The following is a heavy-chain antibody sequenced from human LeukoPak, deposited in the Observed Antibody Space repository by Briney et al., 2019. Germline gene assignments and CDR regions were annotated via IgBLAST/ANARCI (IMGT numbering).Heavy chain of an antibody. V-gene: IGHV3-30*03. CDR3: ARDGGGYDILTGYHRLNYFDY. D-gene: IGHD3-9*01. CDR1: GFTFSNYV. Sequence: PGGSLRLSCAASGFTFSNYVMHWVRQAPGKGLEWVAVISYDGSDKFYADSVKGRFTISRDNSKNTLYLQMNSLRAEDTAVYYCARDGGGYDILTGYHRLNYFDYWGQGTLVTVSS. CDR2: ISYDGSDK. J-gene: IGHJ4*02.